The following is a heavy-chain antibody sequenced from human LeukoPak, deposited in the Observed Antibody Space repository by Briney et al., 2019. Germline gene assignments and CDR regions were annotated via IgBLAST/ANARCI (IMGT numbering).Heavy chain of an antibody. CDR2: IIPIFGTA. CDR1: GGSFSNYA. J-gene: IGHJ4*02. CDR3: ARVPLEMATKSFDY. V-gene: IGHV1-69*13. Sequence: ASVKVSCKASGGSFSNYAINWVRQAPGQGLEWMGGIIPIFGTANYAQKFQGSVTITADESTSTAYMELSSLRSEDTAVYYCARVPLEMATKSFDYWGQGTLVTVSS. D-gene: IGHD5-24*01.